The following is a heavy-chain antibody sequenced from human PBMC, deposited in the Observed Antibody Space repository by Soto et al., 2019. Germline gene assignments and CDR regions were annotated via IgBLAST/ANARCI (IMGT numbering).Heavy chain of an antibody. CDR3: AREGHPLNWFDP. CDR2: ISTISTYT. CDR1: GFTFSDYY. Sequence: PGGSLRLSCAASGFTFSDYYMSWIRQAPGKGLEWISYISTISTYTNYADSVRGRFTISRDNAKNSLYLQMNSLRAEDTAVYYCAREGHPLNWFDPWGQGTLVTSPQ. J-gene: IGHJ5*02. V-gene: IGHV3-11*06.